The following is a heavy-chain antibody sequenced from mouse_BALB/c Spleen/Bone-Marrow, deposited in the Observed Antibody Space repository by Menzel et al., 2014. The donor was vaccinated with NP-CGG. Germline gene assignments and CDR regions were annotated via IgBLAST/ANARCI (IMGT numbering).Heavy chain of an antibody. D-gene: IGHD1-2*01. V-gene: IGHV3-8*02. J-gene: IGHJ2*01. CDR3: APYDGYYFDY. CDR1: GDSITSGY. CDR2: ISYSGST. Sequence: EVQLVVLGPILVKPSQTLSLTCSVTGDSITSGYWNWIRKFPGNKLEYMGYISYSGSTYYNPSLKSRISITRDTSKNQYYLQLNAVTTEDTASYYWAPYDGYYFDYRGQGTTLTVST.